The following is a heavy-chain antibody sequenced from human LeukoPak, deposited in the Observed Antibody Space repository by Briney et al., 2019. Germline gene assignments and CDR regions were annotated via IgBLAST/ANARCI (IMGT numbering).Heavy chain of an antibody. Sequence: ASVKVSCKASGYTFTGYYMHWVRQAPGQGLEWMGWINPNSGGTNYAQEFQGRVTMTRDTSISTAYMELSRLRSGDTAVYYCALYDFWSGYYTFDYWGQGTLVTVSS. D-gene: IGHD3-3*01. J-gene: IGHJ4*02. CDR3: ALYDFWSGYYTFDY. CDR1: GYTFTGYY. CDR2: INPNSGGT. V-gene: IGHV1-2*02.